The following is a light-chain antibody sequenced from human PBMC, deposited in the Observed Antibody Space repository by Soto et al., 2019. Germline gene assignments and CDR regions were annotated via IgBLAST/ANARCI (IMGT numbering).Light chain of an antibody. J-gene: IGKJ2*02. CDR2: GAS. CDR1: QSVSRN. CDR3: QQYNDWPGT. Sequence: EIVMTQSPDTLSVSPGDSATLSCRASQSVSRNLAWYQKRRGQAPRLLIYGASTRVTGIPARFSGSGSGTEFTLTTSSLQFEDFALYYCQQYNDWPGTFGQGTKLEIK. V-gene: IGKV3-15*01.